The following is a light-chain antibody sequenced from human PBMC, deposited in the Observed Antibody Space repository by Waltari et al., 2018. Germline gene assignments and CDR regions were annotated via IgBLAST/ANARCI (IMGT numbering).Light chain of an antibody. CDR2: EIS. CDR1: NSNVDILHL. V-gene: IGLV2-23*02. Sequence: TISCTAVNSNVDILHLVSWYQHHPGRNPRLLIYEISQRPSGISNRFSGSKSGNTASLTISGLQPEDEADYFCCSFAGYGIYVFGSGTQVSVL. CDR3: CSFAGYGIYV. J-gene: IGLJ1*01.